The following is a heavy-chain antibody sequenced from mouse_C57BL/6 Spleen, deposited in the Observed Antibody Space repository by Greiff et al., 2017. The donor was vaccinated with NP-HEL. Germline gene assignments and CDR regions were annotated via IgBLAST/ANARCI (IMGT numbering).Heavy chain of an antibody. D-gene: IGHD1-1*01. J-gene: IGHJ2*01. CDR2: INPNNGGT. CDR3: ARWVVATNYFDY. Sequence: VQLKQSGPELVKPGASVKIPCKASGYTFTDYNMDWVKQSHGKSLEWIGDINPNNGGTIYNQKFKGKATLTVDKSSSTAYMELRSLTSEDTAVYYCARWVVATNYFDYWGQGTTLTVSS. CDR1: GYTFTDYN. V-gene: IGHV1-18*01.